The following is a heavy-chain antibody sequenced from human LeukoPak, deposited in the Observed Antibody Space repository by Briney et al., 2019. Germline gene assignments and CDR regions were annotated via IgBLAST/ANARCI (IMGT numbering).Heavy chain of an antibody. CDR3: AKDLDPYGSGSFPFDY. CDR1: GFTFSSYG. J-gene: IGHJ4*02. Sequence: GRSLRLSCAASGFTFSSYGMHWVRQAPGKGLEWVAVISYDGSNKYYADSVKGRFTISRDNSKNTLYLQMNSLRAEDTAVYYCAKDLDPYGSGSFPFDYWGQGTLVTVSS. CDR2: ISYDGSNK. D-gene: IGHD3-10*01. V-gene: IGHV3-30*18.